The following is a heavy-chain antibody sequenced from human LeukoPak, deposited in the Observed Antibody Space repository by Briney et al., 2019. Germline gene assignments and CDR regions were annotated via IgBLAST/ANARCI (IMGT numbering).Heavy chain of an antibody. CDR3: ASLGNNYYYYMDV. V-gene: IGHV1-18*01. CDR2: ISAYNGNT. CDR1: GYTFTSYG. D-gene: IGHD2/OR15-2a*01. Sequence: ASVKVSCKASGYTFTSYGISWVRQAPGQGLEWMGWISAYNGNTNYAQKLQGRVTMTTDTSTSTAYMERRSLRSDDTAVYYGASLGNNYYYYMDVWGKGTTVTVSS. J-gene: IGHJ6*03.